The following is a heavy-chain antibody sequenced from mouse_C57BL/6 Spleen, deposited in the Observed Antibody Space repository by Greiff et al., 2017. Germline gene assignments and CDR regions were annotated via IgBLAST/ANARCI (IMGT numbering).Heavy chain of an antibody. J-gene: IGHJ4*01. Sequence: QVQLQQSGPELVKPGASVKISCKASGYAFSSSWMHWVKQRPGKGLEWIGRIYPGDGDTNYNGKFKGKATLTADKSSSTAYMQLSSLTSEDSAVYFCALNWDGAMDYWGQGTSVTVSS. CDR3: ALNWDGAMDY. CDR1: GYAFSSSW. V-gene: IGHV1-82*01. D-gene: IGHD4-1*02. CDR2: IYPGDGDT.